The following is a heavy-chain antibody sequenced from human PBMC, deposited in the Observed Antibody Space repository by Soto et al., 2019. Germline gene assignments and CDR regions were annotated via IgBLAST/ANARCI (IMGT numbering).Heavy chain of an antibody. CDR2: IYPGDSDT. V-gene: IGHV5-51*01. Sequence: GESLKISCKGSGYSFTSYWIGWVRQMPGKGLEWMGIIYPGDSDTRYSPSFQGQVTISADKSISTAYLQWSSLKASDTAMYYCARSHSPNYYDSSCPILDAFDIWGQGTMVTVSS. D-gene: IGHD3-22*01. CDR3: ARSHSPNYYDSSCPILDAFDI. CDR1: GYSFTSYW. J-gene: IGHJ3*02.